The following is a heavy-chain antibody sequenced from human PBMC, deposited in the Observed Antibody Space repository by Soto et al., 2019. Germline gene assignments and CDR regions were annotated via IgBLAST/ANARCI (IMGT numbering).Heavy chain of an antibody. V-gene: IGHV3-30*18. Sequence: QVQLVESGGGVVQPGRSLRLSCAASGFTFSSYGMHWVRQAPGKGLEWVAVISYDGSNKYYADSMKGRFTISRDNSKNTLYLQMNSLRAEDTAVYYCAKDGRDFWSGYFFDYWGQGTLVTVSS. D-gene: IGHD3-3*01. J-gene: IGHJ4*02. CDR3: AKDGRDFWSGYFFDY. CDR1: GFTFSSYG. CDR2: ISYDGSNK.